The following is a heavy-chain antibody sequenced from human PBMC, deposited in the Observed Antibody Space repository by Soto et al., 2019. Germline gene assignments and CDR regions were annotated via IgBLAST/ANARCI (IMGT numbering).Heavy chain of an antibody. CDR2: IRNKANSYTT. J-gene: IGHJ4*02. Sequence: EVQLVESGGGLVQPGGSLRVSCAASGFTFSDHYMDWVRQAPGKGLEWVGRIRNKANSYTTEYAASVKGRFTVSRDDSKNSQYLQMNSLQTEDTAVYYXIKXXXXXXXRTFDYWGQGTLVTVSS. D-gene: IGHD1-7*01. V-gene: IGHV3-72*01. CDR1: GFTFSDHY. CDR3: IKXXXXXXXRTFDY.